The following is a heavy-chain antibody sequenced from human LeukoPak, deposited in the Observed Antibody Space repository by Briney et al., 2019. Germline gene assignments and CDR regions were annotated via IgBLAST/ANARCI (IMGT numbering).Heavy chain of an antibody. J-gene: IGHJ4*02. D-gene: IGHD3-10*01. V-gene: IGHV4-38-2*02. CDR1: GYSISSGYF. CDR2: IFHSGSI. Sequence: SGTLPLTCTVSGYSISSGYFWGWIRQPPGKGLEWIGSIFHSGSIYYNPSLKSRVTISVDTSKNQFSLKLSSVTAADTAVYYCARDRPSWSGDKSIHYWGQGTLVTVSS. CDR3: ARDRPSWSGDKSIHY.